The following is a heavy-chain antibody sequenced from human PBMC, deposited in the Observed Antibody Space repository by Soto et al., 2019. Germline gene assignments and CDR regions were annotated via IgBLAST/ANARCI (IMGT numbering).Heavy chain of an antibody. CDR1: GFTFSSYS. J-gene: IGHJ4*02. V-gene: IGHV3-48*01. CDR3: AKSSGLGY. Sequence: GGSLRLSCAASGFTFSSYSMNWVRQAPGKGLEWVSYISSSSSTIYYADSVKGRFTISRDNAKNSLYLQMNSLRAEDTAVYYCAKSSGLGYWGQGTLVTVSS. CDR2: ISSSSSTI. D-gene: IGHD3-22*01.